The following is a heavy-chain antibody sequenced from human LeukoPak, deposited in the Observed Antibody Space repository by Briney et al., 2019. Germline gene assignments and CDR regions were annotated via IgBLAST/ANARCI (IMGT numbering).Heavy chain of an antibody. CDR2: IYYSGST. Sequence: SQTLSLTCTVSGGSISSGGYYWSWIRQHPGKGLEWIGYIYYSGSTYYNPSLKSRVTISVDTSKNQFSLKLSSVTAADTAVYYCARTAMTTSVQAFDIWGQGTMVTVSS. CDR3: ARTAMTTSVQAFDI. J-gene: IGHJ3*02. V-gene: IGHV4-31*03. D-gene: IGHD2/OR15-2a*01. CDR1: GGSISSGGYY.